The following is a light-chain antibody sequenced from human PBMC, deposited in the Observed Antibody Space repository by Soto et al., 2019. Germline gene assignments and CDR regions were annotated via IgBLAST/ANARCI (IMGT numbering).Light chain of an antibody. J-gene: IGKJ3*01. CDR2: GAS. CDR1: QDISSY. V-gene: IGKV1-33*01. CDR3: QQYDNLPFT. Sequence: DIQMTQSPSSLSASVGDRVTITCQASQDISSYLNWYQQKPGKVPKLLIYGASNLETGVPSRFSGSGSATDFTFTISSLQPEDFATYYCQQYDNLPFTFGPGTKVHIK.